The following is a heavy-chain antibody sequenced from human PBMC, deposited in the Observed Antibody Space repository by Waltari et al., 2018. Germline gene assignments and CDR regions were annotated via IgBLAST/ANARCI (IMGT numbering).Heavy chain of an antibody. D-gene: IGHD3-3*01. V-gene: IGHV3-30-3*01. CDR2: ISYDGSNK. Sequence: QVQLVESGGGVVQPGRSLRLSCAASGFTFSSDAMHWVRQAPGKGLEWVAVISYDGSNKYYADSVKGRFTISRDNSKNTLYLQMNSLRAEDTAVYYCARAQITIFGSAAFDIWGQGTMVTVSS. J-gene: IGHJ3*02. CDR1: GFTFSSDA. CDR3: ARAQITIFGSAAFDI.